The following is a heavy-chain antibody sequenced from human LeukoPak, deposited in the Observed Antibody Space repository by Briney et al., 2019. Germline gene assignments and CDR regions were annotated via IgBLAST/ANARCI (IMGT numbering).Heavy chain of an antibody. V-gene: IGHV3-23*01. J-gene: IGHJ4*02. CDR1: RFSFNNYA. D-gene: IGHD3-3*01. CDR3: ARDRSYDFWSGYSTPDY. CDR2: ISGSGGST. Sequence: GGSLRLSCAASRFSFNNYAMNWVRQAPGKGLEWVSGISGSGGSTYYADSVKGRFTISRDNSKNTLDLQMNSLRAEDTAVYYCARDRSYDFWSGYSTPDYWGQGTLVTVSS.